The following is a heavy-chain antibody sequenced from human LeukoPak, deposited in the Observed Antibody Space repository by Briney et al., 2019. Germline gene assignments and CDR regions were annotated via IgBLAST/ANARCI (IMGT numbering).Heavy chain of an antibody. CDR2: IHHSGST. D-gene: IGHD3-10*01. CDR3: ASYGSGSYRFDP. CDR1: GGSISSEDHF. Sequence: SETLSLTCAVSGGSISSEDHFWAWIRQHPGKGLEWIGYIHHSGSTYYNPSLKSRVIISVDTSKNQFSLKLNSVTAADTAVYYCASYGSGSYRFDPWGQGTLVTVSS. J-gene: IGHJ5*02. V-gene: IGHV4-31*11.